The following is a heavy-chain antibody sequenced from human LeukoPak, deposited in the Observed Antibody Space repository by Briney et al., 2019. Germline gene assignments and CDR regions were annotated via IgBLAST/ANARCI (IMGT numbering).Heavy chain of an antibody. J-gene: IGHJ3*02. D-gene: IGHD3-9*01. CDR1: GYTFITYG. V-gene: IGHV1-18*01. CDR2: ITAYNGNT. CDR3: ARVNYDILTGYYIPHAFDI. Sequence: ASVKVSCKTSGYTFITYGISWVRQATGQGLEWMGWITAYNGNTKYAQKLQDRVTMTTDTSTSTAYMELRSLRSDDTAVYYCARVNYDILTGYYIPHAFDIWGQGTMVTVSS.